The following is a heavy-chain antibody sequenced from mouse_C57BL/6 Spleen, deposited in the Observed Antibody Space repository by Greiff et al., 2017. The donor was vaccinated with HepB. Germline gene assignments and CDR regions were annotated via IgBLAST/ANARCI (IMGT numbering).Heavy chain of an antibody. J-gene: IGHJ1*03. V-gene: IGHV5-16*01. CDR3: ARDDYDGARWYFDV. CDR2: INYDGSST. Sequence: EVKLVESEGGLVQPGSSMKLSCTASGFTFSDYYMAWVRQVPEKGLEWVANINYDGSSTYYLDSLKSRFIISRDNAKNILYLQMSSLKSEDTATYYCARDDYDGARWYFDVWGTGTTVTVSS. CDR1: GFTFSDYY. D-gene: IGHD2-4*01.